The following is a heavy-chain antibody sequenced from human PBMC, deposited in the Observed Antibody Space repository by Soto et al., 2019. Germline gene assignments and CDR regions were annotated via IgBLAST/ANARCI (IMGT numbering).Heavy chain of an antibody. J-gene: IGHJ6*02. CDR3: AKENLRPSNYYGMDV. CDR2: ISYDGSNK. V-gene: IGHV3-30*18. CDR1: GFTFSSYG. Sequence: QVQLVESGGGVVQPGRSLRLSCAASGFTFSSYGMHWVRQAPGKGLEWVAVISYDGSNKYYADSVKGRFTISRDNSKNTLYPQMNSLRAEDTAVYYCAKENLRPSNYYGMDVWGQGTTVTVSS.